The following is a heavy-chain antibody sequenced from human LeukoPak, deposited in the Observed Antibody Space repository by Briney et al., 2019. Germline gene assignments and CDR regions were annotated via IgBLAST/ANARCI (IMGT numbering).Heavy chain of an antibody. V-gene: IGHV3-23*01. Sequence: PGGSLRLSCAASGFSFSVYTMNWVRQAPGKGLEWVSAISGSGGSTYYADSVKGRFTISRDNSKNTVYLQMNSLRAEDTAVYYCAKGVVRTTAYWGQGTLVTVSS. J-gene: IGHJ4*02. D-gene: IGHD4/OR15-4a*01. CDR2: ISGSGGST. CDR3: AKGVVRTTAY. CDR1: GFSFSVYT.